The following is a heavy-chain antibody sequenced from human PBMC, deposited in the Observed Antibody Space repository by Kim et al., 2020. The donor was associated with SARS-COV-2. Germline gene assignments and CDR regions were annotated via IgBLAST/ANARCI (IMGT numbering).Heavy chain of an antibody. Sequence: SVKVSCKASGGTFSSYAISWVRQAPGQGLEWMGGINPIYGTANYSQKFQGRVTITADESTSTAYMELSSLRSEDTAVYYFARALWRTRLCYYYFGIDVRGQGPAVPVSS. D-gene: IGHD5-18*01. CDR2: INPIYGTA. CDR1: GGTFSSYA. J-gene: IGHJ6*02. V-gene: IGHV1-69*13. CDR3: ARALWRTRLCYYYFGIDV.